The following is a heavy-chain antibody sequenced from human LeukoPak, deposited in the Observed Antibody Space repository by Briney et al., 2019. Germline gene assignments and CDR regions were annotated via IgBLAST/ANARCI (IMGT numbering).Heavy chain of an antibody. V-gene: IGHV1-18*01. D-gene: IGHD6-19*01. CDR2: ISGYSGNT. CDR1: GYTFTNFG. CDR3: ARTVSTGLYDY. J-gene: IGHJ4*02. Sequence: ASVKVSCTASGYTFTNFGISWVRQAPGQGLEWMGWISGYSGNTNYAQKFQGRVTMTTDTSIPTTTAYMELRSLTSDDTAVYFCARTVSTGLYDYWGQGTLVTVSS.